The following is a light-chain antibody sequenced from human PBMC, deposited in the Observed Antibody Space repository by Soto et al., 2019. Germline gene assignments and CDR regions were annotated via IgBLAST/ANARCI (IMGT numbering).Light chain of an antibody. Sequence: ELVMTQSAVTLSVSPGERDTLSCRASQFVXSDLAGYQQEPGQAPRLLIDGXSTMATGIPARLSGSGSGTEFTLTISNLHSEDFAVYYCQQYKNWPQTFGQGTKVDIK. J-gene: IGKJ1*01. CDR1: QFVXSD. V-gene: IGKV3D-15*01. CDR3: QQYKNWPQT. CDR2: GXS.